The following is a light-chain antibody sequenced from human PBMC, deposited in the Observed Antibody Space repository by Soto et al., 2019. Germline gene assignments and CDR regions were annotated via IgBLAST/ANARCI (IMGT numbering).Light chain of an antibody. CDR3: SLYTSSSTYV. V-gene: IGLV2-18*01. CDR1: SRDVGSYNR. Sequence: QSALTQPPSVSVPPGQSVTISCTATSRDVGSYNRVSWYQQPPRTAPKLIIYEVINRPSGVPDRFSGSKSGNTASLTISGLQAEDEGDYYCSLYTSSSTYVFGTGTKVTVL. J-gene: IGLJ1*01. CDR2: EVI.